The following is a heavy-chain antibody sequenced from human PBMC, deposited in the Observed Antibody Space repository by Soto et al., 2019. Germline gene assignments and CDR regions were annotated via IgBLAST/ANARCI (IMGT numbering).Heavy chain of an antibody. CDR2: IYSGGST. J-gene: IGHJ6*02. CDR1: GFTVSSNY. V-gene: IGHV3-53*01. D-gene: IGHD5-12*01. CDR3: ARALVATHGGGNYYGMDV. Sequence: GGSLRLSCAASGFTVSSNYMSWVRQAPGKGLEWVSVIYSGGSTYYADSVKGRFTIFRDNSKNTLYLQMNSLRAEDTAVYYCARALVATHGGGNYYGMDVWGQGTTVTVSS.